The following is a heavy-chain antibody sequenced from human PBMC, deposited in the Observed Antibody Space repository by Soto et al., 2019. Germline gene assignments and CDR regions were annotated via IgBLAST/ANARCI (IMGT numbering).Heavy chain of an antibody. CDR3: ARGWFGPDV. V-gene: IGHV3-74*01. J-gene: IGHJ6*04. D-gene: IGHD3-10*01. CDR1: GFTLSGRS. CDR2: IDSSGTDS. Sequence: EVQLVESGGGLVQPGGSLRLSCAASGFTLSGRSMHWVRQAPGKGLVYVSGIDSSGTDSSYAASVKGRFTSSRDNAKNMLFLQMNSLSVEDTAVYYCARGWFGPDVWGKGTTVTVSS.